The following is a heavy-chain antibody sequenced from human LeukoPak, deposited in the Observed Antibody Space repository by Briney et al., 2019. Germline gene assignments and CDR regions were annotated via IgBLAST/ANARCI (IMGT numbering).Heavy chain of an antibody. D-gene: IGHD5-18*01. CDR3: AREDTAMVEHYYYYGMDV. CDR1: GGTFSSYA. J-gene: IGHJ6*02. Sequence: GASVKVSCKASGGTFSSYAISWVRQAPGQGLEWMGGIIPIFGTANYAQKFQGRVTITADESTSTAYMELSSLRFEDTAVYYCAREDTAMVEHYYYYGMDVWGQGTTVTVSS. CDR2: IIPIFGTA. V-gene: IGHV1-69*13.